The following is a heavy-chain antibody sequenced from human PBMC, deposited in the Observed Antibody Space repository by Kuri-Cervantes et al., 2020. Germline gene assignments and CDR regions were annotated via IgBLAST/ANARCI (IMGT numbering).Heavy chain of an antibody. CDR2: IRASGSNT. V-gene: IGHV3-23*01. CDR3: ARSDWFGP. CDR1: GFTFSSFD. J-gene: IGHJ5*02. Sequence: GGSLRLSCAASGFTFSSFDMSWVRQAPGKGLEWVSGIRASGSNTYYAASVKGRFTISRDNAKNMLYLQMNSLRVEDTALYYCARSDWFGPWGQGTLVTVSS.